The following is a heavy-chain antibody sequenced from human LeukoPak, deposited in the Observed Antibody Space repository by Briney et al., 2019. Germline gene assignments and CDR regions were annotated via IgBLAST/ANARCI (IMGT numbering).Heavy chain of an antibody. D-gene: IGHD3-22*01. V-gene: IGHV3-21*01. CDR2: ISSSSSYI. J-gene: IGHJ4*02. CDR3: ARDRRITMIVVGHFDY. Sequence: GGSLRLSCAASAFTFSSYSMNWVRQAPGKGLEWVSSISSSSSYIYYADSVKGRFTISRDNAKNSLYLQMNSLRAEDTAVYYCARDRRITMIVVGHFDYWGQGTLVTVSS. CDR1: AFTFSSYS.